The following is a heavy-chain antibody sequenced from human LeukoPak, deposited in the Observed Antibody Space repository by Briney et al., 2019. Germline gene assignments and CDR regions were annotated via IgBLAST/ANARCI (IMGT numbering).Heavy chain of an antibody. CDR3: ARVRTTGSYYGMDV. CDR2: IKEDESEK. V-gene: IGHV3-7*01. Sequence: PGGSLRLSCAASGFTFSSYAMSWVRQAPGKGLEWVANIKEDESEKYYVGSVKGRFTISRDNAQNSLNLQMNSLRVEDTAMYYCARVRTTGSYYGMDVWGQGTTVTVSS. J-gene: IGHJ6*02. D-gene: IGHD3-10*01. CDR1: GFTFSSYA.